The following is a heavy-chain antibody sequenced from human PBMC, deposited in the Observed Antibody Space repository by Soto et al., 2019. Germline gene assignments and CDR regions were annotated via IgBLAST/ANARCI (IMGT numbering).Heavy chain of an antibody. Sequence: QVQLVQSGAEVKKPGSSVKVSCKAYGGTFSSYTISWVRQAHGLGLEWMGRIIPILGIANYAQKLQGRVTITADKSTSTAYMELSSLRSEDTAVYYCARDRVPSEVGATNWFDPWGQGTLVTVSS. D-gene: IGHD1-26*01. V-gene: IGHV1-69*08. CDR2: IIPILGIA. CDR3: ARDRVPSEVGATNWFDP. CDR1: GGTFSSYT. J-gene: IGHJ5*02.